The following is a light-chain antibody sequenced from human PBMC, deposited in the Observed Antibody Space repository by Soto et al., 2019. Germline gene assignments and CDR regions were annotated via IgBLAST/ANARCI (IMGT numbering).Light chain of an antibody. Sequence: QAVVTQEPSFSVSPERTVTLTCGLSSGSVSTTYYPTWYQQTPGQAPRTLIYSTDTRSSGVPDRFSGSILGNKAALTITGAQADDESDYYCVLYMGRGIWVFGGGTKVTVL. CDR3: VLYMGRGIWV. CDR2: STD. J-gene: IGLJ3*02. CDR1: SGSVSTTYY. V-gene: IGLV8-61*01.